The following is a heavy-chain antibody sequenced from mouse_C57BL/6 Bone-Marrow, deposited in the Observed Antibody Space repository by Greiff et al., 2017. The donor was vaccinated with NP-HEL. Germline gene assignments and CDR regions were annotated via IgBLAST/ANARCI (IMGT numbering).Heavy chain of an antibody. CDR2: ILPGSGST. Sequence: VQLQQSGAELMKPGASVKLSCKATGYTFTGYWIEWVKQRPGHGLEWIGEILPGSGSTNYHEKFKGKATFTADTSSNTAYMQLSSLTTEDAAIYYCARLTAQAAYYFDYWGQGTTLTVSS. CDR1: GYTFTGYW. V-gene: IGHV1-9*01. D-gene: IGHD3-2*02. J-gene: IGHJ2*01. CDR3: ARLTAQAAYYFDY.